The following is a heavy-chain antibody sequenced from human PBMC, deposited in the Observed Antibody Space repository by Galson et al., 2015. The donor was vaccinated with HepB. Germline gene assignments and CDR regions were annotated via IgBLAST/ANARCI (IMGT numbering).Heavy chain of an antibody. D-gene: IGHD3-22*01. J-gene: IGHJ3*02. V-gene: IGHV3-20*04. CDR3: ARSITMIVVDAFDI. Sequence: LRLSCAASGFTFDDYGMSWVRQAPGKGLEWVSGINWNGGSTGYADSVKGRFTISRDNAKNSLYLQMNSLRAEDTALYYCARSITMIVVDAFDIWGQGTMVTVSS. CDR1: GFTFDDYG. CDR2: INWNGGST.